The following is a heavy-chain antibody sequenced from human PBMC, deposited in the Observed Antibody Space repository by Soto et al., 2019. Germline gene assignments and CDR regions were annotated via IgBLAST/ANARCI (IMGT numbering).Heavy chain of an antibody. CDR2: ISFDGSNK. CDR1: GFTFTNYG. J-gene: IGHJ4*02. Sequence: LRLSCAASGFTFTNYGMHWVRQAPGKGLEWVAVISFDGSNKYYVDSVKGRFTISRDNFKNTLYLQVNSLRPEDTAIYYCANTASKYDSSSPDFDYWGQGTLVTVSS. CDR3: ANTASKYDSSSPDFDY. V-gene: IGHV3-30*18. D-gene: IGHD6-6*01.